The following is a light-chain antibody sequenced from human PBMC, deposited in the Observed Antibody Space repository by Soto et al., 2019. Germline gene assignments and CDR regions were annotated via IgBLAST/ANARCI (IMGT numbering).Light chain of an antibody. Sequence: QSALTQPPSASGSPGQSVTISCTGTSSDVGGYNFVSWYQHHPGKAPKLLIYEVTKLPSGVPDRFSGSKSGYTASLTVSGLQAEDEADYYCSSYAGSNNYVFGTGTKVTVL. V-gene: IGLV2-8*01. J-gene: IGLJ1*01. CDR3: SSYAGSNNYV. CDR1: SSDVGGYNF. CDR2: EVT.